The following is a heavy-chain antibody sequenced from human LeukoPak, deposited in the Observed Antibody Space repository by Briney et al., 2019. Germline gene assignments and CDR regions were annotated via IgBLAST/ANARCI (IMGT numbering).Heavy chain of an antibody. Sequence: SETLSLTCTVSGGSISSYYWSWIRQPPGKGLEWIGYIYYSGSTNYNPSLKSRVTISVDTSKNQFSLKLSSATAADTAVYYCARESNYGSGSYSYWGQGTLVTVSS. J-gene: IGHJ4*02. CDR2: IYYSGST. CDR3: ARESNYGSGSYSY. CDR1: GGSISSYY. D-gene: IGHD3-10*01. V-gene: IGHV4-59*01.